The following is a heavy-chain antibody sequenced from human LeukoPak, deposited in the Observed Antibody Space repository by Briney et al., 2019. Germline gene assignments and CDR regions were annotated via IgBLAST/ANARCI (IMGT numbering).Heavy chain of an antibody. CDR3: ARTRWIAVAGTDYFDY. CDR2: IYTSGST. D-gene: IGHD6-19*01. J-gene: IGHJ4*02. V-gene: IGHV4-61*02. Sequence: PSQTLSLTCTVSGYSISSGYYWSWIRRPAGKGLEWIGRIYTSGSTNYNPSLKSRVTISVDTSKNQFSLKLSSVTAADTAVYYCARTRWIAVAGTDYFDYWGQGTLVTVSS. CDR1: GYSISSGYY.